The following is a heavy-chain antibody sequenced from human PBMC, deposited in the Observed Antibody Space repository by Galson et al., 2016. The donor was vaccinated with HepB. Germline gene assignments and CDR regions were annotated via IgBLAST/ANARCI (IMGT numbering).Heavy chain of an antibody. J-gene: IGHJ4*02. CDR1: GYSFATYW. Sequence: QSGAEVKKPGESLKISCKGSGYSFATYWIGWVRQMPGKGLEWMGIIYPGDYDTRYSPSFQGQVTISADKSISTAYLQWSSLKASDTAMYYCARHSDYYDSSGYFPDWGQGTLVTVSS. CDR3: ARHSDYYDSSGYFPD. V-gene: IGHV5-51*01. CDR2: IYPGDYDT. D-gene: IGHD3-22*01.